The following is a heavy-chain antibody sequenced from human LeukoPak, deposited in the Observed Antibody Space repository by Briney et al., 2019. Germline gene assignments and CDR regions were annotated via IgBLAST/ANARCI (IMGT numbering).Heavy chain of an antibody. J-gene: IGHJ5*02. V-gene: IGHV4-39*07. CDR2: SGDSGGT. CDR3: AKNGQSGFSFDP. D-gene: IGHD2-8*01. CDR1: GGSISSGTYY. Sequence: SETLSLTCTVSGGSISSGTYYWGWVRQPPGKGLEWIGESGDSGGTKFNPSLKSRVTISADTSKNQFSLKLSSVTAADTAVYYCAKNGQSGFSFDPWGQGTLVTVSS.